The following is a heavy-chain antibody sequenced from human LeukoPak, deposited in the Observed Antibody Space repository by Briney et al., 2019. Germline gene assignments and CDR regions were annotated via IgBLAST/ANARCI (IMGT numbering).Heavy chain of an antibody. Sequence: GESLKISCKGSGYTFTTYWVGWVGQMPGKGLEWMGIIYPGDSDTRYSPSFQGQVTISADKSISTAYLQWSSLKASDTAMYYCARVMTTLTGFDYWGQGTLVTVSS. CDR3: ARVMTTLTGFDY. D-gene: IGHD2/OR15-2a*01. J-gene: IGHJ4*02. CDR1: GYTFTTYW. V-gene: IGHV5-51*01. CDR2: IYPGDSDT.